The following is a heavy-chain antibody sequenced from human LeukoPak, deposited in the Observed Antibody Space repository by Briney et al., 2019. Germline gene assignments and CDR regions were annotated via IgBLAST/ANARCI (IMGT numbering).Heavy chain of an antibody. CDR1: GYTLTELS. Sequence: SVKVSCKVSGYTLTELSMHWVRQAPGKGLEWMGGFDPEDGETIYAQKFQGRVTMTEDTSTDTAYMELSSLRSEDTAVYYCAIGDYNPFGYYFDYWGQGTLVTVSS. V-gene: IGHV1-24*01. J-gene: IGHJ4*02. CDR3: AIGDYNPFGYYFDY. CDR2: FDPEDGET. D-gene: IGHD4-11*01.